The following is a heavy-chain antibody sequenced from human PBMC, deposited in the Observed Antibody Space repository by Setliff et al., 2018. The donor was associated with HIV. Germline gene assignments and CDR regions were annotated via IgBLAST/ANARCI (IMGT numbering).Heavy chain of an antibody. Sequence: GASVKVSCKASGYTFINYAMNWVRQAPGQGLEWMGWINTNTGSPTYAQGFTGRFVFSVDTSVTTAYLQISSLKAEDTAVYYCARALYGDYGGDINWFDPWGQGTLVTVSS. D-gene: IGHD4-17*01. J-gene: IGHJ5*02. CDR2: INTNTGSP. CDR3: ARALYGDYGGDINWFDP. V-gene: IGHV7-4-1*02. CDR1: GYTFINYA.